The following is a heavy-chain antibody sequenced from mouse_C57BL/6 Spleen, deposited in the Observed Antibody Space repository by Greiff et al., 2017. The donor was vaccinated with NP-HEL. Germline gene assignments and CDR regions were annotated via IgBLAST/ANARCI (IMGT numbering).Heavy chain of an antibody. CDR3: ARDTTVVSYYFDY. Sequence: DVMLVESGGGLVKPGGSLKLSCAASGFTFSDYGMHWVRQAPEKGLEWVAYISSGSSTIYYAATVKGRFTISRDNAKNTLFLQMTSLRSEDTAMFYCARDTTVVSYYFDYWGQGTTLTVSS. CDR2: ISSGSSTI. V-gene: IGHV5-17*01. J-gene: IGHJ2*01. D-gene: IGHD1-1*01. CDR1: GFTFSDYG.